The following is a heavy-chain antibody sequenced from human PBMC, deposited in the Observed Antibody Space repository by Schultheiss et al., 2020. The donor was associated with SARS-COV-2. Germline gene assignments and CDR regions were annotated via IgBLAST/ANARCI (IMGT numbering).Heavy chain of an antibody. CDR3: ARDLGYCSGDRCYYYGMDV. CDR1: GFTFSDSY. V-gene: IGHV3-11*04. Sequence: GGSLRLSCAASGFTFSDSYMNWIRQAPGKGLEWVSYISSSSSTIYYADSVKGRFTISRDNSKNTLYLQMNSLRAEDTAVYYCARDLGYCSGDRCYYYGMDVGGQGTTVTVSS. D-gene: IGHD2-15*01. J-gene: IGHJ6*02. CDR2: ISSSSSTI.